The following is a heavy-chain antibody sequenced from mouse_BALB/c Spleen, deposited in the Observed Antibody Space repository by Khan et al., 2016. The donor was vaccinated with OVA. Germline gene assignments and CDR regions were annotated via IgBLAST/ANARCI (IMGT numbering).Heavy chain of an antibody. J-gene: IGHJ3*01. V-gene: IGHV9-3-1*01. CDR3: SRSNGNYWFAY. CDR2: INTYTGGA. Sequence: QIQLVQSGPELKKPGETVKISCKASGYTLTNYGMNWVKQAPGKDLKWMGWINTYTGGATYADDFKGRFAFSLETSASTAYLQINNLKNEDTATXFCSRSNGNYWFAYWGQGTLVTVSA. D-gene: IGHD2-1*01. CDR1: GYTLTNYG.